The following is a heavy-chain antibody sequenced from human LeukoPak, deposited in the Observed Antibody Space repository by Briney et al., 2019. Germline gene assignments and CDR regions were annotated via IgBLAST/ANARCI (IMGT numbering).Heavy chain of an antibody. CDR3: ATLSGDYYDSSGYYYVRRYYYYGMDV. D-gene: IGHD3-22*01. CDR2: IYYSGST. CDR1: GGSISSGDYY. Sequence: SETLSLTCTVSGGSISSGDYYWSWIRQPPGKGLEWIGYIYYSGSTYYNPSLKSRVTISVDTSKNQFSLKLSSVTAADTAVYYCATLSGDYYDSSGYYYVRRYYYYGMDVWGQGTTVTVSS. J-gene: IGHJ6*02. V-gene: IGHV4-30-4*02.